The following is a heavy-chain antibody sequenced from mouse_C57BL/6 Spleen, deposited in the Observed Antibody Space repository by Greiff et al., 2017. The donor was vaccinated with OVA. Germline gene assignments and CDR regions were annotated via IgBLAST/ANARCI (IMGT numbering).Heavy chain of an antibody. CDR2: IWWDDDK. J-gene: IGHJ4*01. CDR3: ARIAIYYSNYEAMDY. CDR1: GFSLSTFGMG. V-gene: IGHV8-8*01. Sequence: QVTLKESGPGILQPSQTLSLTCSFSGFSLSTFGMGVGWIRQPSGKGLEWLAHIWWDDDKYYNPALKSRLTISKDTSKNQVFLKIANVDTADTVTYYCARIAIYYSNYEAMDYWGQGTSVTVSS. D-gene: IGHD2-5*01.